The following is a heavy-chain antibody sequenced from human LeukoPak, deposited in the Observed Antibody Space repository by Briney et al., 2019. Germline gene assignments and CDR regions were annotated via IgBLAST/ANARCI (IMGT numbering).Heavy chain of an antibody. V-gene: IGHV1-69*02. CDR2: IIPILGIA. D-gene: IGHD6-19*01. CDR3: APESSGWYGSGY. J-gene: IGHJ4*02. CDR1: GGTFSSYT. Sequence: EASVKVSCKASGGTFSSYTISWVRQAPGQGLEWMGRIIPILGIANYAQKFQGRVTITAGKSTSTAYMELSSLRSEDTAVYYCAPESSGWYGSGYWGQGTLVTVSS.